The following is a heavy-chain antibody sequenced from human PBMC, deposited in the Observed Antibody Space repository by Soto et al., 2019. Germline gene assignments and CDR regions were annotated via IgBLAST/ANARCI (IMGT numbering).Heavy chain of an antibody. CDR3: AVSSTNYVLVMTTPLYFDY. Sequence: SVKVSCKASGGTFSSYAISWVRQAPGQGLEWMGGIIPIFGTANYAQRFQGRVTITADESTSTAYMELSSLRSEDTAVYYCAVSSTNYVLVMTTPLYFDYWAQGTLVTVSS. CDR1: GGTFSSYA. V-gene: IGHV1-69*13. CDR2: IIPIFGTA. J-gene: IGHJ4*02. D-gene: IGHD2-8*02.